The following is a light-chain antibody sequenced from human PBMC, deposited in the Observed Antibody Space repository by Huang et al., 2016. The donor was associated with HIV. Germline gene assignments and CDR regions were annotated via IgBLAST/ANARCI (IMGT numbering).Light chain of an antibody. CDR1: QGISNS. Sequence: DIQMTQSPSSLSAFVGDTVTITCRASQGISNSVAWYQQKPGKAPNLLLYSTSRLESGVPSRFRGGGSGTDYTLTINCLQPDDFATYYCQQYYTSPTFGQGSKVEIK. J-gene: IGKJ1*01. CDR3: QQYYTSPT. V-gene: IGKV1-NL1*01. CDR2: STS.